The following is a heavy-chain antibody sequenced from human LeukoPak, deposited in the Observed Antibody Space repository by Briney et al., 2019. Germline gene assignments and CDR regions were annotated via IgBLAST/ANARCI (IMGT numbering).Heavy chain of an antibody. V-gene: IGHV4-31*03. CDR3: ARDQDGYSRFDY. CDR2: IYYSGPT. J-gene: IGHJ4*02. CDR1: GGSIISGGHY. D-gene: IGHD5-24*01. Sequence: SETLSFTCTVPGGSIISGGHYWSWIRQHPGKRLEWIGYIYYSGPTYYNPSLKSRVTISVDTSVNQFSLRLTSVTAADTAVYYCARDQDGYSRFDYWGQGTLVTVSS.